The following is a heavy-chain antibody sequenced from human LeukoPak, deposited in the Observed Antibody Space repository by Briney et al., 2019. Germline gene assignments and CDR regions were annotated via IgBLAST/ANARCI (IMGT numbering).Heavy chain of an antibody. CDR1: GFTFSDYY. V-gene: IGHV3-11*01. Sequence: GGSLRLSCAASGFTFSDYYMSWIRQAPGKGLEWVSYISSSGSTIYYADSVKGRFTVSRGNAKNSLYLQMNSLRAEDTAVYYCARASSYYDSSGYYYAYWGQGTLVTVSS. CDR3: ARASSYYDSSGYYYAY. D-gene: IGHD3-22*01. J-gene: IGHJ4*02. CDR2: ISSSGSTI.